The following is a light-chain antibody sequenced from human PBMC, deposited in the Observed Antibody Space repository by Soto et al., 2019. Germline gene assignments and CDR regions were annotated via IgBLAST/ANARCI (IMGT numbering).Light chain of an antibody. CDR2: WAS. V-gene: IGKV4-1*01. CDR1: QSVLTNSNNKNY. J-gene: IGKJ2*03. Sequence: DIVMTQSPDSLAVSLGERATINCKSSQSVLTNSNNKNYLAWYQQKPGQPPKLLIYWASTRESGVPDRFSGSGYGTDFTLTINSLQAEDVAVYYCQQYYSTPMYSFGQGTKLEIK. CDR3: QQYYSTPMYS.